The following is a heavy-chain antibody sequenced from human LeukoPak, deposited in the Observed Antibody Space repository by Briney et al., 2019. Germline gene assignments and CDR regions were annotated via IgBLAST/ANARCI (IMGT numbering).Heavy chain of an antibody. D-gene: IGHD3-10*01. V-gene: IGHV4-59*01. Sequence: SETLSLTCTVSGGSISSYYWSWIRQPPGKGLEWIGYIYYSGSTNYNPSLKSRVTISVDTSKNQFSLKLSSVTAADTAVYYCAREGPYYGSGVVYYMDVWGKGTTVTISS. CDR1: GGSISSYY. J-gene: IGHJ6*03. CDR3: AREGPYYGSGVVYYMDV. CDR2: IYYSGST.